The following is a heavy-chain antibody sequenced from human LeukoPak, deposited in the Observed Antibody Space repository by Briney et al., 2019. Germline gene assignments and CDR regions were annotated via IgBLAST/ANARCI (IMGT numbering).Heavy chain of an antibody. CDR2: IRSKSYSGTT. Sequence: GGSLRLSCAASGFTFSSYAMSWVRQAPGKGLEWVGFIRSKSYSGTTEYAASVKGRFTVSRDDSKSVAYLQMNSLTTEDTAVYYCTRVIRLSGGRYYFDYWGQGTLVTVSS. D-gene: IGHD2-21*01. V-gene: IGHV3-49*04. CDR1: GFTFSSYA. CDR3: TRVIRLSGGRYYFDY. J-gene: IGHJ4*02.